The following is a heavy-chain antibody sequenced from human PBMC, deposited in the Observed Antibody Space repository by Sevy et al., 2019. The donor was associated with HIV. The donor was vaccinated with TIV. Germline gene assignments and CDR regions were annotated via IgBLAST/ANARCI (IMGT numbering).Heavy chain of an antibody. CDR3: ARDASRYDSSGYLDY. CDR2: VIPIFGTA. Sequence: ASVKVSCKASGGTFSSYAISWVRQAPGQGLEWMGGVIPIFGTANYAQKFQGRVTITADESTSTAYMELSSLRSEATAVYYCARDASRYDSSGYLDYWGQGTLVTVSS. J-gene: IGHJ4*02. CDR1: GGTFSSYA. D-gene: IGHD3-22*01. V-gene: IGHV1-69*13.